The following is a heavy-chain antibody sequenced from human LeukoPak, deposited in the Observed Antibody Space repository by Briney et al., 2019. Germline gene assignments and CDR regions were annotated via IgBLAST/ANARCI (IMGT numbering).Heavy chain of an antibody. Sequence: WGSLRLSCAASGFTFSIYSMNWVRQAPGKGPEWVSYISTTSGTIYYADSVKGRFTISRDNAKNSLSLQMNSLRAADTAVYYCARGGYGDYHFDSWGQGTQVTVSS. CDR3: ARGGYGDYHFDS. J-gene: IGHJ4*02. D-gene: IGHD4-17*01. CDR2: ISTTSGTI. CDR1: GFTFSIYS. V-gene: IGHV3-48*01.